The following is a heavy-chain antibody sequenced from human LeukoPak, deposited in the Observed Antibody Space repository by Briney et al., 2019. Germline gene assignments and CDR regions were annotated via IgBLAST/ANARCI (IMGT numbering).Heavy chain of an antibody. CDR1: GGSISDYF. Sequence: SETLSLTCTVSGGSISDYFWTWIRQPPGKGLEWIGSIYYSGSTYYNPSLKSRVTISVDTSKNQFSLKLSSVTAADTAVYYCARHASDGDYWGQGTLVTVSS. J-gene: IGHJ4*02. CDR3: ARHASDGDY. CDR2: IYYSGST. D-gene: IGHD2-21*02. V-gene: IGHV4-39*01.